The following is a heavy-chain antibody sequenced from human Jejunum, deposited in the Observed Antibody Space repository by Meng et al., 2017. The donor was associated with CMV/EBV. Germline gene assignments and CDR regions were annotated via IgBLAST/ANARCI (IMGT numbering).Heavy chain of an antibody. CDR3: TRDRSGCHFDL. Sequence: QVQLVQPGAEVKKPGASVQVSCKTSGYSLTDFYIHWVRQAPGQGLEWMGWINPNTGDTNYAQTLQGRVTMTRDTSINTAYMELSSLTSDDTAVYYCTRDRSGCHFDLWGQGTMVTVSS. V-gene: IGHV1-2*02. CDR2: INPNTGDT. CDR1: GYSLTDFY. D-gene: IGHD6-19*01. J-gene: IGHJ4*02.